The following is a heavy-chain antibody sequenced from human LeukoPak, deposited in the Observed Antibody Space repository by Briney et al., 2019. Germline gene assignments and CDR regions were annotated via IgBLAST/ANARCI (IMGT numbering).Heavy chain of an antibody. D-gene: IGHD3-22*01. CDR3: ARDHLSYDSSGYLYY. CDR2: ISYDGSNK. CDR1: GFTFSSYA. Sequence: GRSLRLSCAASGFTFSSYAMHWVRQALGKGLEWVAVISYDGSNKYYADSVKGRFTISRDNSKNTLYLQMNSLRAEDTAVYYCARDHLSYDSSGYLYYWGQGTLVTVSS. J-gene: IGHJ4*02. V-gene: IGHV3-30-3*01.